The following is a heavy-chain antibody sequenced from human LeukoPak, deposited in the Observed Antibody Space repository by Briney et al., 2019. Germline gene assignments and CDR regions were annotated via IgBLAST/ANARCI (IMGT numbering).Heavy chain of an antibody. Sequence: SLRLSCAASGFTFDDYAMHWVRQAPGKGLEWVSGISWNSGSIGYADSVKGRFTISRDNAKNSLYLQMNSLRAEDTALYYRAKGLEGTNFDYWGQGTLVTVSS. CDR1: GFTFDDYA. CDR2: ISWNSGSI. D-gene: IGHD2-2*01. J-gene: IGHJ4*02. CDR3: AKGLEGTNFDY. V-gene: IGHV3-9*01.